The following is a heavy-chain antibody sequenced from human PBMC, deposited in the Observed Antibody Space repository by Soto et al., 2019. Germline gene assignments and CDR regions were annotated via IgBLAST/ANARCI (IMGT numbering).Heavy chain of an antibody. J-gene: IGHJ6*03. CDR1: GYIFTSYG. D-gene: IGHD3-10*01. CDR2: ISVDSGNT. V-gene: IGHV1-18*01. Sequence: QVQLVQSGAELKKPGASAKVSCKASGYIFTSYGISWVRQAPGQGLEWMAWISVDSGNTNYAQNFQGRVTTTTDTSASTAHMELRSLRSDDTAVYYCARFNGSGTNYYMDVWGKGTTVIVSS. CDR3: ARFNGSGTNYYMDV.